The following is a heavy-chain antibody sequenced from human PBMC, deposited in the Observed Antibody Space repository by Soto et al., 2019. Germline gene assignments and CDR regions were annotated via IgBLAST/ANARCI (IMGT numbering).Heavy chain of an antibody. D-gene: IGHD3-9*01. J-gene: IGHJ6*02. V-gene: IGHV1-3*01. CDR1: GYTFRNYA. CDR2: INGGNGNT. CDR3: ARDGPIYDILSARYFYGMDV. Sequence: GASVKVSCKANGYTFRNYAMHWVRQAPGQGLEWMGWINGGNGNTKYSQKFQGRVTITRDTSASTAYMELSSLRSEDTAVYYCARDGPIYDILSARYFYGMDVSGPVTPGPVS.